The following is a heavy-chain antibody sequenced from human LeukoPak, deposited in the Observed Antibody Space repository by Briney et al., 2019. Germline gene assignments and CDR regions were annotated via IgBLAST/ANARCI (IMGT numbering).Heavy chain of an antibody. Sequence: ASVKVSCKASGYTFTGYYMHWVRQAPGQGLEWIGWINPNNGGTNYAQKFQGRVTMTRDTSISTAYMELSRLRSDDTAVYYCARVYVAAAGTGSFDYWGQGTLVTVSS. CDR2: INPNNGGT. V-gene: IGHV1-2*02. CDR3: ARVYVAAAGTGSFDY. CDR1: GYTFTGYY. J-gene: IGHJ4*02. D-gene: IGHD6-13*01.